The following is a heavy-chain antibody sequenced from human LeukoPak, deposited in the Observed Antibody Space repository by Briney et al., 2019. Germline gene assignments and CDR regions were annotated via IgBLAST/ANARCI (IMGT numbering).Heavy chain of an antibody. V-gene: IGHV3-74*01. J-gene: IGHJ4*02. CDR3: AKDSHDYGGDLDY. CDR2: ISTDGYTT. Sequence: GGSLRLSCAASGLAFSAYKMHWVRQAPRKGLVWVSRISTDGYTTDYADFVQGRFTASRDNTKNTWSLEMNSLRAEDTAVYYCAKDSHDYGGDLDYWGQGTLVTVSS. D-gene: IGHD4-23*01. CDR1: GLAFSAYK.